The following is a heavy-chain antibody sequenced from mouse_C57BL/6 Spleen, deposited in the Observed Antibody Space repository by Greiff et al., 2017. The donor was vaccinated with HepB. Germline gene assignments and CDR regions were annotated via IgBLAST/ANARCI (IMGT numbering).Heavy chain of an antibody. Sequence: EVKLVESGPELVKPGASVKISCKASGYSFTGYYMNWVKQSPEKSLEWIGEINPSTGGTTYNQKFKAKATLTVDKSSSTAYMQLKSLTSEDSAVYYCARAIYYDYDGNYWGQGTTLTVSS. CDR1: GYSFTGYY. CDR2: INPSTGGT. D-gene: IGHD2-4*01. J-gene: IGHJ2*01. CDR3: ARAIYYDYDGNY. V-gene: IGHV1-42*01.